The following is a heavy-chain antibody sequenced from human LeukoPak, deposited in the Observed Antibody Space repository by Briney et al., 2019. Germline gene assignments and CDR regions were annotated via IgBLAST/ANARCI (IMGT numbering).Heavy chain of an antibody. D-gene: IGHD3-22*01. J-gene: IGHJ1*01. V-gene: IGHV3-74*01. CDR1: GFTFSNYW. CDR2: IKSDGRT. CDR3: ARAPSEIGGYYPEYFRH. Sequence: AGGSLRLSCAAAGFTFSNYWMHWVRQPPGRGLVWVSRIKSDGRTNYADSVKGRFTISRDNAKNTVSLQMNSLRAEDTGVYYCARAPSEIGGYYPEYFRHWGQGTLVTVSS.